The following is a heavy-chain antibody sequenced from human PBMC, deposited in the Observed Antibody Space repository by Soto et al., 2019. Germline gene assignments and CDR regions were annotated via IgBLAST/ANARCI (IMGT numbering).Heavy chain of an antibody. J-gene: IGHJ6*03. CDR1: GFTFDDYA. CDR3: ARTDGGHDYYYMDV. D-gene: IGHD1-1*01. V-gene: IGHV3-9*01. Sequence: EVQLVESGGGLVQPGRSLRLSCAASGFTFDDYAMHWVRQAPGKGLEWGSGISWNSGSIGYADSVKGRFTISRDNAKNSLYLQMNSLRAEDTALYYCARTDGGHDYYYMDVWGKGTTVTVSS. CDR2: ISWNSGSI.